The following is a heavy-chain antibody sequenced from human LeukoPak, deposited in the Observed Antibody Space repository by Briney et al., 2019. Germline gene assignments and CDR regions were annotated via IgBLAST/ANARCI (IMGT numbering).Heavy chain of an antibody. Sequence: GGSLRLSCAASGFPFSIYWMHWVRQATGKGLVWVSRINSDGSSTSYADSVKGRFTISRDNAKNTLYLQMNSLRAEDTAVYYCARVGRVWSGYYPRYYYYYMDVWGKGTTVTVSS. CDR1: GFPFSIYW. CDR2: INSDGSST. V-gene: IGHV3-74*01. D-gene: IGHD3-3*01. J-gene: IGHJ6*03. CDR3: ARVGRVWSGYYPRYYYYYMDV.